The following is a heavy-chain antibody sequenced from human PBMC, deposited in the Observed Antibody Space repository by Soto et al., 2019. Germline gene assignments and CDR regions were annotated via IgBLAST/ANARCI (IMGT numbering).Heavy chain of an antibody. CDR1: GGSFRNFA. V-gene: IGHV1-69*01. Sequence: QVQLVQSGAEVKRPGSSVKVSCKASGGSFRNFAVSWVRQAPGQGLEWMGGIIPMFGTSNYAQKFQGRVTSAADESTSTVHMEVNSLTSEATAVYFCARGSFGIQLGLNHFDYWGQGTLVTVSA. D-gene: IGHD5-12*01. CDR2: IIPMFGTS. J-gene: IGHJ4*02. CDR3: ARGSFGIQLGLNHFDY.